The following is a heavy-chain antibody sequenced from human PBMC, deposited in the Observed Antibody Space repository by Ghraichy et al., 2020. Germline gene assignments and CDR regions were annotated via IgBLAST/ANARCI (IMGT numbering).Heavy chain of an antibody. CDR3: ARGGGYSSGWYGAG. CDR1: GGSFSGYY. D-gene: IGHD6-19*01. CDR2: INHSGST. J-gene: IGHJ4*02. V-gene: IGHV4-34*01. Sequence: SQTLSLTCAVYGGSFSGYYWSWIRQPPGKGLEWIGEINHSGSTNYNPSLKSRVTISVDTSKNQFSLKLSSVTAADTAVYYCARGGGYSSGWYGAGWGQGTLVTVSS.